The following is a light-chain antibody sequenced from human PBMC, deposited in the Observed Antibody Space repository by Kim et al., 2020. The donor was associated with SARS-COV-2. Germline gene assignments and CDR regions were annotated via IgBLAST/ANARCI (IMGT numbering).Light chain of an antibody. V-gene: IGKV3-15*01. CDR2: DAS. Sequence: VSPGERATLSCRASHSVNGNLAWYPQKPGQAPRLLIYDASTGATDIPARFSGSGSGTEFALTISSLQSEDFAVYYCQQYHNWPLTFGQGTKVDIK. J-gene: IGKJ1*01. CDR1: HSVNGN. CDR3: QQYHNWPLT.